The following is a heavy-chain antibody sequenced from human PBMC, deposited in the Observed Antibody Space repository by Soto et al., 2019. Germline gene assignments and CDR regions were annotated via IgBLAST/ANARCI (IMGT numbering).Heavy chain of an antibody. CDR1: GFTFSSYA. D-gene: IGHD1-26*01. V-gene: IGHV3-23*01. J-gene: IGHJ4*02. CDR2: ISGSGDST. Sequence: EVQLLESGGSLVQPGGSLRLSCAASGFTFSSYAMSWVRQAPGKGLEWVSIISGSGDSTYYADSVKGRFTISRDNSKNTLYLQMNSLRAEDTAIYYCAKMGSGSQFDVWGQGTLVTVSS. CDR3: AKMGSGSQFDV.